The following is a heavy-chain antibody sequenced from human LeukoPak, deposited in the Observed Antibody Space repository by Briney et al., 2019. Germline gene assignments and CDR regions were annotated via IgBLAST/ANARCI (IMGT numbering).Heavy chain of an antibody. D-gene: IGHD3-22*01. V-gene: IGHV3-9*01. CDR2: ISWNSGSI. Sequence: GRSLRLSCAASGFTFDDYAMHWVRQAPGKGLEWVSGISWNSGSIGYADSVKGRFTISRDNAKNSLYLQMNSLRAEDTALYYCARGPSYYYDSSGYLYYFDYWGQGTLVTVSS. J-gene: IGHJ4*02. CDR3: ARGPSYYYDSSGYLYYFDY. CDR1: GFTFDDYA.